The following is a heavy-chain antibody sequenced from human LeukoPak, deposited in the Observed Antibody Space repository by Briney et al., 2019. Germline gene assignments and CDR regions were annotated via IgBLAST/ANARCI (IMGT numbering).Heavy chain of an antibody. Sequence: SETLSLTCTVSGGSISSGSYYWGWLRQPPGKGLEWLGNIFYSGSTYYNPSLKSRVTISIDTSKNQFSLKLSSVTAADTAVYYCARAGKPFNSGWYVYWGQGTLVTVSS. CDR2: IFYSGST. CDR1: GGSISSGSYY. V-gene: IGHV4-39*01. J-gene: IGHJ4*02. CDR3: ARAGKPFNSGWYVY. D-gene: IGHD6-19*01.